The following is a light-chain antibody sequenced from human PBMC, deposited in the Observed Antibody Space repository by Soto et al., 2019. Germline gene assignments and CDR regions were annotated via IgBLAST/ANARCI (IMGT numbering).Light chain of an antibody. CDR1: SSNIGAGYD. V-gene: IGLV1-40*01. CDR2: GNS. CDR3: QSYDSSLSVV. Sequence: QSVLTQPPSVSGAPGQRVTISCTGSSSNIGAGYDVHWYQQLPGTAPKLLIYGNSNRPSGVPDRFSGSKSGTSASLAITGLQAEDAADYYRQSYDSSLSVVFGRGTKLTVL. J-gene: IGLJ2*01.